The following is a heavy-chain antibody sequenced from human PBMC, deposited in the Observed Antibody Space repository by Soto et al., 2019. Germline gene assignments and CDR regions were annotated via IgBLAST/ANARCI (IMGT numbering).Heavy chain of an antibody. CDR2: IYYSGST. D-gene: IGHD2-2*02. V-gene: IGHV4-30-4*01. J-gene: IGHJ6*02. CDR1: GGSISSGDYY. Sequence: QVQLQESGPGLVKPSQTLSLTCTVSGGSISSGDYYWSWIRQPPGKGREWIGYIYYSGSTYYNPSLKSGVTISVDTSKNQFSLKLSSVTAADTAEYYCATYTPTDDYYGMDVWGQGTTVTVSS. CDR3: ATYTPTDDYYGMDV.